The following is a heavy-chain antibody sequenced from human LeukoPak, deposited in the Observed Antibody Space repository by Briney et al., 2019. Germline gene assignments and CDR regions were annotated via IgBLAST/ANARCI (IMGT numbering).Heavy chain of an antibody. CDR3: ARSFYGSGTYRYYYFDY. V-gene: IGHV1-18*01. D-gene: IGHD3-10*01. CDR1: GYTLSSYA. CDR2: IRVYNGNT. Sequence: ASDKVSHKASGYTLSSYAIKWVLHPPAPGIESREWIRVYNGNTNNAQKFQGRVTMTTDRPTSTAYMELRSLRSDDTAVYYCARSFYGSGTYRYYYFDYWGQGTLVTVSS. J-gene: IGHJ4*02.